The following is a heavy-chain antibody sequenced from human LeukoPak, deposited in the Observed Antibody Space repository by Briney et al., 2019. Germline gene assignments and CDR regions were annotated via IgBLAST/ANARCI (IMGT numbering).Heavy chain of an antibody. Sequence: SETLSLTCTVSGGSISSSSYYWSWIRQPPGKGLEWIGYIYYSGNTHYNPSLRSRVTISVDTSKNQFSLKLNSVTAADTAVYYCARVRINCSGGNCYSEHFDYWGQGTLVTVSS. CDR3: ARVRINCSGGNCYSEHFDY. CDR1: GGSISSSSYY. CDR2: IYYSGNT. D-gene: IGHD2-15*01. J-gene: IGHJ4*02. V-gene: IGHV4-61*01.